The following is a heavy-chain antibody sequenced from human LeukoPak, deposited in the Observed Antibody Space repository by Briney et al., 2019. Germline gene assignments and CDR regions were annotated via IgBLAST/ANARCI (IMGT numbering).Heavy chain of an antibody. Sequence: GASVKVSCKASGYTFTSYYMHWVRQAPGQGLEWMGWINPNSGGTNYAQKFQGRVTMTRDTSISTAYMELSRLRSDDTAVYYCAVHPYYYDSSGYYGRLFYYYYYMDVWGKGTTVTVSS. CDR1: GYTFTSYY. V-gene: IGHV1-2*02. D-gene: IGHD3-22*01. CDR2: INPNSGGT. CDR3: AVHPYYYDSSGYYGRLFYYYYYMDV. J-gene: IGHJ6*03.